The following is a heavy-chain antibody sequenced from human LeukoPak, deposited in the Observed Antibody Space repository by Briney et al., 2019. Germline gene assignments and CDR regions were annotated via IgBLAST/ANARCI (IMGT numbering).Heavy chain of an antibody. CDR2: IHYSGST. V-gene: IGHV4-59*08. CDR1: GGSLSSYY. CDR3: ARGGDSGYDYLDY. J-gene: IGHJ4*02. D-gene: IGHD5-12*01. Sequence: SETLSLTCTVSGGSLSSYYWSLIRQPPDKGLEWIRHIHYSGSTKYNPSLKSRVSILVDTSKNQFSLKLNSVTAADTAVYYCARGGDSGYDYLDYWGQGTLVSVSS.